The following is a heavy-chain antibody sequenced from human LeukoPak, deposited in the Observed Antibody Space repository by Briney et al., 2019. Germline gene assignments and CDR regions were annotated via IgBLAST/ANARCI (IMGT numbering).Heavy chain of an antibody. CDR1: GGSISSSSYY. Sequence: SETLSLTCTVSGGSISSSSYYWGWIRQPPGEGLEWIGSIYYSGSTYYNPSLKSRVTISVDTSKNQFSLKLSSVTAADTAVYYCARLGDYFRYYFDYWGQGTLVTVSS. J-gene: IGHJ4*02. D-gene: IGHD4-17*01. CDR3: ARLGDYFRYYFDY. V-gene: IGHV4-39*01. CDR2: IYYSGST.